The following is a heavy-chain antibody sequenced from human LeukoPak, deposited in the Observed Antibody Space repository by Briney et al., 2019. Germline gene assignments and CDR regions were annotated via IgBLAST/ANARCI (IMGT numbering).Heavy chain of an antibody. CDR2: IYPGDSDT. CDR3: ARRHYGGNGDHDAFDI. J-gene: IGHJ3*02. D-gene: IGHD4-23*01. V-gene: IGHV5-51*01. Sequence: GESLKISCKGSGYSFTGYWIGWVRQMPGKGLEWMGIIYPGDSDTRYSPSFQGQVTISADKSISTAYLQWSSLKASDTAMYYCARRHYGGNGDHDAFDIWGQGTMVTVSS. CDR1: GYSFTGYW.